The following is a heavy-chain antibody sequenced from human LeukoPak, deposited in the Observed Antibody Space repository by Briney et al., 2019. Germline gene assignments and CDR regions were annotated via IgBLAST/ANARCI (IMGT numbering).Heavy chain of an antibody. J-gene: IGHJ5*02. D-gene: IGHD3-9*01. CDR3: ARHLTAFVP. CDR1: GGSISSSGYY. V-gene: IGHV4-39*01. Sequence: SETLSLTCSVSGGSISSSGYYWGWIRQPPGKGLEWIGRIYYSGSTYYNPSLNSRVTISVDTSKNQFSLKLRSVTAADTAVYYCARHLTAFVPWGQGTLVTVSS. CDR2: IYYSGST.